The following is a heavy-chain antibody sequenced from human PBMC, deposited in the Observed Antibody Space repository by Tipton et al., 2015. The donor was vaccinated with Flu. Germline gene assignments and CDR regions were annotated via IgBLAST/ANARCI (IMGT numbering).Heavy chain of an antibody. Sequence: TLSLTCTVSGGSISSYYWSWIRQPAGKGLEWIGRIYTTGNTNYNPSLKSRVTMSVDTSKNQFSLKLSSVTAADTAVYYCARSPSYSGSGVYPYYFDDWGQGTLVTVSS. CDR1: GGSISSYY. D-gene: IGHD3-10*01. V-gene: IGHV4-4*07. J-gene: IGHJ4*02. CDR3: ARSPSYSGSGVYPYYFDD. CDR2: IYTTGNT.